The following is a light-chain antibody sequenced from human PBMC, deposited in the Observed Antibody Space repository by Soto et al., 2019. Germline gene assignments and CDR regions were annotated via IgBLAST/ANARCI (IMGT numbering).Light chain of an antibody. Sequence: DIQLTQSPSFLSASVGDRVTISCRASQGISSYLAWYQQTPGKAPKLLIYASSTLQSGVPSRFSGSGSGTEFTLTIGSLQPEDFATYYCQRLNTFPVTFGQGTRLDI. CDR2: ASS. V-gene: IGKV1-9*01. CDR3: QRLNTFPVT. J-gene: IGKJ5*01. CDR1: QGISSY.